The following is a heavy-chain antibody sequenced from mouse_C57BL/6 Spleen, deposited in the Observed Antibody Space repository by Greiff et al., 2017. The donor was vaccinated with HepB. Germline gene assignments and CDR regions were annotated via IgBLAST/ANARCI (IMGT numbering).Heavy chain of an antibody. D-gene: IGHD4-1*01. CDR2: ISYDGSN. V-gene: IGHV3-6*01. CDR3: ARAPDWDGFAY. Sequence: VQLKESGPGLVKPSQSLSLTCSVTGYSITSGYYWNWIRQFPGNKLEWMGYISYDGSNNYNPSLKNRISITRDTSKNQFFLKLNSVTTEDTATYYCARAPDWDGFAYWGQGTLVTVSA. CDR1: GYSITSGYY. J-gene: IGHJ3*01.